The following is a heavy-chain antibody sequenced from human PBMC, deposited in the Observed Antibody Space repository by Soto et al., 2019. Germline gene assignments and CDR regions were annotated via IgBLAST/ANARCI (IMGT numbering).Heavy chain of an antibody. Sequence: GGSLRLSCAASGFTFTSYAMSWVRLTPGKGLEWVSAISGSGSNTFYADSVRGRFTISRDNSKNTVFLQMNNLRAEDTAVYFCARDRTTFDYWGQGTRVTVSS. V-gene: IGHV3-23*01. J-gene: IGHJ4*02. D-gene: IGHD1-7*01. CDR3: ARDRTTFDY. CDR1: GFTFTSYA. CDR2: ISGSGSNT.